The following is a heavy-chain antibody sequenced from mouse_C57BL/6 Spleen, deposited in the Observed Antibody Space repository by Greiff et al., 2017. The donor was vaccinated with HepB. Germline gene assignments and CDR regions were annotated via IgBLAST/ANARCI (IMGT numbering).Heavy chain of an antibody. V-gene: IGHV3-6*01. Sequence: ESGPGLVKPSQSLSFTCSVTGYYITSGYYWYWIRQFPGNKLEWMGYISYDGSNKYNPSLKNRISITRDTSKNQFFLKLNSVTTEDTATYCGARDYFGSSWFDYWGQGTPLTVSS. D-gene: IGHD1-1*01. CDR2: ISYDGSN. CDR1: GYYITSGYY. CDR3: ARDYFGSSWFDY. J-gene: IGHJ2*01.